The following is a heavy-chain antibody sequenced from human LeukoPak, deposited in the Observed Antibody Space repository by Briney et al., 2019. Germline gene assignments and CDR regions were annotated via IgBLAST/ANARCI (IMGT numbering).Heavy chain of an antibody. CDR1: GFSFGDYA. D-gene: IGHD2/OR15-2a*01. CDR3: STWAFYHGLDV. CDR2: IHADGGRT. Sequence: GGSLRLSCAASGFSFGDYAMHWVRQIPGRGLECVAHIHADGGRTFYADSVNGRFTISRDNGKNFLYLQMNSLTSDDTALYCCSTWAFYHGLDVWGQGTAVTVSS. J-gene: IGHJ6*02. V-gene: IGHV3-43*02.